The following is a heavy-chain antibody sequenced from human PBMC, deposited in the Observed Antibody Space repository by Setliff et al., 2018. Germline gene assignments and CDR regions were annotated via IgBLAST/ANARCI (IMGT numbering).Heavy chain of an antibody. CDR3: ARTPDGFLGDGYNLNTLGYFDS. CDR2: INHSGST. D-gene: IGHD3-3*01. J-gene: IGHJ4*02. V-gene: IGHV4-34*01. CDR1: GGSFSGYY. Sequence: SETLSLTCAVYGGSFSGYYWSWIRQPPGKGLEWIGEINHSGSTNYNPSLKSRVTISVDTSKNQFSPKLSSVTAADTAVYYCARTPDGFLGDGYNLNTLGYFDSWGQGTLVTVAS.